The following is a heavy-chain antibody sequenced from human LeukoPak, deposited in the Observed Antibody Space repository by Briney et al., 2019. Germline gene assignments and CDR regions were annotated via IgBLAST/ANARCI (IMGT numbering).Heavy chain of an antibody. V-gene: IGHV3-30*02. CDR3: ARDAVDAFDI. J-gene: IGHJ3*02. CDR1: GFTFSSYG. CDR2: IRYDGSNK. Sequence: PGGSLRLSCAASGFTFSSYGMHWVRQAPGKGLEWVAFIRYDGSNKYYADSVKGRFTISRDNAKNSLYLQMNSLRAEDTAVYYCARDAVDAFDIWGQGTMVTVSS.